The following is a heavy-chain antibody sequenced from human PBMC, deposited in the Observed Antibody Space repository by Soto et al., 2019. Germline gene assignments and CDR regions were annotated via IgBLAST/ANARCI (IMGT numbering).Heavy chain of an antibody. CDR2: IYYAGRT. Sequence: SETLSLACTVAGNSISSGVTFWDWNLQSPGTELEWMGNIYYAGRTNDNASLKRLGSRSVDSSNKEVPQTLTALTAADTAGYYSARRRYSYGRYYLDQWGHGTLVTVSS. V-gene: IGHV4-39*01. CDR3: ARRRYSYGRYYLDQ. D-gene: IGHD5-18*01. CDR1: GNSISSGVTF. J-gene: IGHJ4*01.